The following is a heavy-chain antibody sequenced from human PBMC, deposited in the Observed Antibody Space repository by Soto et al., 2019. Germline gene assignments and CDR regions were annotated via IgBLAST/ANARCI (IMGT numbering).Heavy chain of an antibody. CDR1: GSTFSTSS. J-gene: IGHJ3*02. Sequence: SVKVSCKASGSTFSTSSVQWVRQARGRRLEWIGWIVVGNGNTNFAQKFQDRVTITRDLSTDAAYMELRSLRFEDTAVYFCAATTHYDFWSGYFDGAPFDIWGQGTMVTVSS. D-gene: IGHD3-3*01. CDR3: AATTHYDFWSGYFDGAPFDI. V-gene: IGHV1-58*01. CDR2: IVVGNGNT.